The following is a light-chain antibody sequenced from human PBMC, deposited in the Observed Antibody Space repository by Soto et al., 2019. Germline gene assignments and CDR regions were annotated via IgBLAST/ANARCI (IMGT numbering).Light chain of an antibody. CDR3: SSYTSSSTLEV. CDR1: SSDVGGYNY. V-gene: IGLV2-14*01. CDR2: EVS. Sequence: QSALTQPASVSGSPGQSITISCTGTSSDVGGYNYVSWYQQHPGKAPKLMIYEVSNRPSGVSNRFSGSKSGNTASLNISGLQAEDEADYYCSSYTSSSTLEVFVTGTKLTVL. J-gene: IGLJ1*01.